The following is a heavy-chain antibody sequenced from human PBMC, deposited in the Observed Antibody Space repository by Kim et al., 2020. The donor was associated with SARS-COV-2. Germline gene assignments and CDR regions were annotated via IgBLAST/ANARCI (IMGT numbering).Heavy chain of an antibody. Sequence: GGSLRLSCVASGFTFSSYAMSWVRQAPGKGLEWVSAISGSGGSTYYADSVKGRFTISRDNSKNTLYLQMNSLRAEDTAVYYCAKLGYGSGSEHFDYWGQGTLVTVSS. J-gene: IGHJ4*02. CDR2: ISGSGGST. V-gene: IGHV3-23*01. CDR1: GFTFSSYA. CDR3: AKLGYGSGSEHFDY. D-gene: IGHD3-10*01.